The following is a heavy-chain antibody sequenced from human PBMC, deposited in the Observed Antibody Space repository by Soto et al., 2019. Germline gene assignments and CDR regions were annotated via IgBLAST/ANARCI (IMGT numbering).Heavy chain of an antibody. Sequence: SETLSLTCTVSGGSISSYYWSWIRQPPGKGLEWIGYIYYSGSTNYNPSLKSRVTISVDTSKNQFSLKLSSVTAADTAVYYCAREMGYSYGYSSWGFDPWGQGTLVTVSS. CDR1: GGSISSYY. J-gene: IGHJ5*02. V-gene: IGHV4-59*01. CDR2: IYYSGST. CDR3: AREMGYSYGYSSWGFDP. D-gene: IGHD5-18*01.